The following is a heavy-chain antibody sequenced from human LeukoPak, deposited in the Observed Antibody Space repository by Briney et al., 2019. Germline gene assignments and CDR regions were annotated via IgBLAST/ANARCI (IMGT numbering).Heavy chain of an antibody. CDR1: GFTFSTYT. V-gene: IGHV3-21*01. D-gene: IGHD3-10*01. CDR2: ISSSSRYI. CDR3: ARERGGQDWDFDL. J-gene: IGHJ2*01. Sequence: GGSLRLSCAASGFTFSTYTMNWVRQAPGKGLEWVSSISSSSRYIYFADSVRGRFTISRDISKNMLYLQMNSLRVEDTAVYYCARERGGQDWDFDLWGRGTLVTVSS.